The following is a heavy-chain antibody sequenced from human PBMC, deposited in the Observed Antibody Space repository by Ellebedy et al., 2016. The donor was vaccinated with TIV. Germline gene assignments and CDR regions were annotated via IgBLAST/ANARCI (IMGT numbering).Heavy chain of an antibody. J-gene: IGHJ6*02. CDR2: TRTKAKSYTT. CDR1: GFTFSDHF. Sequence: GESLKISXAASGFTFSDHFMDWVRQAPGKGLEWVGRTRTKAKSYTTDYAPYVKGRIIISRADSKNSLYLQMNSLKTEESAVYYCARGPVATTNYHYVLDVWGQGTTVTVSS. V-gene: IGHV3-72*01. CDR3: ARGPVATTNYHYVLDV. D-gene: IGHD1-26*01.